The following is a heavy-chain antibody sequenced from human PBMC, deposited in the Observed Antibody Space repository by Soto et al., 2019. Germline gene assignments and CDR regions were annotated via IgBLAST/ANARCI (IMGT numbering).Heavy chain of an antibody. CDR1: GGSISSDS. CDR3: ARLRFLEWLPSRYFDY. V-gene: IGHV4-59*08. D-gene: IGHD3-3*01. Sequence: SETLSLTCTVSGGSISSDSWSWIRQPPGKGLEWIGYIYYSGSTYYNPSLKSRVTISVDTSKNQFSLKLSSVTAADTAVYYCARLRFLEWLPSRYFDYWGQGTLVTVS. J-gene: IGHJ4*02. CDR2: IYYSGST.